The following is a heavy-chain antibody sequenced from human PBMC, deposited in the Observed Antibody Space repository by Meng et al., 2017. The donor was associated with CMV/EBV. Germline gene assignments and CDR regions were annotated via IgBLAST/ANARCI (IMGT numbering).Heavy chain of an antibody. V-gene: IGHV1-69*12. CDR2: IIPIFGTA. J-gene: IGHJ4*02. CDR3: ASADDIGMDY. D-gene: IGHD3-9*01. CDR1: GGTFSSYA. Sequence: QDQLGQSGAEVKEPGASVKGSCKASGGTFSSYAISWVRHAPGQGIEWMGGIIPIFGTANYEQKFQGRVTITADESTSTAYMELSRLRSEDTAVYYCASADDIGMDYWGQGTLVTVSS.